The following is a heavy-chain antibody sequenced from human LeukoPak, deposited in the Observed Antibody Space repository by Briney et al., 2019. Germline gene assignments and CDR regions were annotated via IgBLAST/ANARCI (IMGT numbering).Heavy chain of an antibody. CDR1: GFTFSSYA. CDR3: ARGPVAGIDYYYNYGMDV. CDR2: ISYDGSNK. V-gene: IGHV3-30-3*01. J-gene: IGHJ6*02. Sequence: GGSLRLSCAASGFTFSSYAMHWVRQAPGKGLEWVAVISYDGSNKYYADSVKGRFTISRDNSKNTLYLQMNSLRAEDTAVYYWARGPVAGIDYYYNYGMDVWGQGTTVTVSS. D-gene: IGHD6-19*01.